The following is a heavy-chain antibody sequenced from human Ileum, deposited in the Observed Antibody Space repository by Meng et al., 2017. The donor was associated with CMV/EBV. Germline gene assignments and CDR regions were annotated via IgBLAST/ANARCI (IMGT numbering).Heavy chain of an antibody. CDR2: IYSIGST. CDR3: ARDRDFGGMDV. Sequence: GESLKISCAASGFTVSANFMSWVRQAPGKGLEWVSVIYSIGSTYYADSVKDRFTISRDNSKNTLYFQMNSLRPEDTAVYYCARDRDFGGMDVWGQGTTVTVSS. D-gene: IGHD3-10*01. J-gene: IGHJ6*02. V-gene: IGHV3-66*03. CDR1: GFTVSANF.